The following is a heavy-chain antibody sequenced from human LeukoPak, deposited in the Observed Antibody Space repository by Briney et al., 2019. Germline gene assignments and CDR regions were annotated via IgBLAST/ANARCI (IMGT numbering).Heavy chain of an antibody. D-gene: IGHD3-22*01. Sequence: TGGSLRLSCAASGFTFSSYAMSWVRQAPGKGLEWVSAISGSGGSTYYADSVKGRFTISRDNSKNTLYLQMNSLRAEDTAVYYCAKRSVYDSSGYSPFGYWGQGTLVTVSS. CDR2: ISGSGGST. CDR3: AKRSVYDSSGYSPFGY. J-gene: IGHJ4*02. CDR1: GFTFSSYA. V-gene: IGHV3-23*01.